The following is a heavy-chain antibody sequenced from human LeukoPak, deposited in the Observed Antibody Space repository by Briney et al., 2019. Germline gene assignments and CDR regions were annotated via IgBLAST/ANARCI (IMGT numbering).Heavy chain of an antibody. D-gene: IGHD3-22*01. Sequence: GGRLRLSCAASGFTFSDYAIHLVRQAPDKGLEWVAVISHDGSKKYYADSVKGRFTISRDSSRNTVYLQVKSLRAEDTAVYYCARDGAGHYYESSGYFDSWGQGTLVTVSS. V-gene: IGHV3-30-3*01. CDR1: GFTFSDYA. J-gene: IGHJ4*02. CDR3: ARDGAGHYYESSGYFDS. CDR2: ISHDGSKK.